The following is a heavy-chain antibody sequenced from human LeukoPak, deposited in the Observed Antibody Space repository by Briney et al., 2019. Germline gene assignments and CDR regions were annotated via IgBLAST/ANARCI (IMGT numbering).Heavy chain of an antibody. Sequence: NPSETLSLTCTASGSSISSGYYWSWIRQPAGKGLEWIGLVFTSGSTNYNPSFKSRVTISVDTSKKQVSLRLSSVTAADTAVYYCARDLPGQYGFDIWGQGTMVTVSS. V-gene: IGHV4-61*02. CDR1: GSSISSGYY. D-gene: IGHD1-14*01. CDR3: ARDLPGQYGFDI. J-gene: IGHJ3*02. CDR2: VFTSGST.